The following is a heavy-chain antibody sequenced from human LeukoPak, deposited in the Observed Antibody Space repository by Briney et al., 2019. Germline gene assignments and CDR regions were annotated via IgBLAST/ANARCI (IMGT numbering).Heavy chain of an antibody. CDR1: GFTFSSYG. CDR2: ISYDGSNK. D-gene: IGHD3-9*01. J-gene: IGHJ4*02. Sequence: GGSLRLSCAASGFTFSSYGMHWVRQAPGKGLEWVAVISYDGSNKYYADSVKGRFTISRDNSKNTLYLQMNSLRAEVTAVYYCAKAREYFDWLLPIGAFDYWGQGTLVTVSS. CDR3: AKAREYFDWLLPIGAFDY. V-gene: IGHV3-30*18.